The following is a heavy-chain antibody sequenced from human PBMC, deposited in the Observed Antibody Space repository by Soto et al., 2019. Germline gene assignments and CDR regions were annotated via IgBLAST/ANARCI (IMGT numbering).Heavy chain of an antibody. CDR3: ANVGLEQYYFDY. CDR1: GFSFGDYA. Sequence: GGSLRLSCTASGFSFGDYAMSWFRQAPGKGLEWVGFIRSKPYGGTAEYAASVEGRFTISRDDSKSIAYLQMNSLKIEDTAVYYCANVGLEQYYFDYWGQGILLTVSS. J-gene: IGHJ4*02. CDR2: IRSKPYGGTA. D-gene: IGHD1-1*01. V-gene: IGHV3-49*03.